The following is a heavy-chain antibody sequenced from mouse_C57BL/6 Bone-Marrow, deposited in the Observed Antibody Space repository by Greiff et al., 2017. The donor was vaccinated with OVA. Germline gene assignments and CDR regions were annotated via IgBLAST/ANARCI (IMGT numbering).Heavy chain of an antibody. CDR3: ARYSNPYYAMDY. J-gene: IGHJ4*01. Sequence: VQLKESGGGLVQPGGSLKLSCAASGFTFSDYYMYWVRQTPEKRLEWVAYISNGGGSTYYPDTVKGRFTISRDNAKNTLYLQMSRLKSEDTAMYYCARYSNPYYAMDYWGQGTSVTVSS. CDR1: GFTFSDYY. V-gene: IGHV5-12*01. D-gene: IGHD2-5*01. CDR2: ISNGGGST.